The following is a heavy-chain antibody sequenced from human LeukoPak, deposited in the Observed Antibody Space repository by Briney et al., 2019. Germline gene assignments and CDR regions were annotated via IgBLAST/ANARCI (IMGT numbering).Heavy chain of an antibody. CDR3: ARVDSSGYHYFDY. Sequence: SETLSLTCTVSGDSISNYYWSWIRQPPGKGLEWIGYIYYSGATYYNPSLKSRVTISVDTSKNQFSLKLSSVTAADTAVYYCARVDSSGYHYFDYWGQGTLVTVSS. V-gene: IGHV4-59*08. J-gene: IGHJ4*02. CDR1: GDSISNYY. CDR2: IYYSGAT. D-gene: IGHD3-22*01.